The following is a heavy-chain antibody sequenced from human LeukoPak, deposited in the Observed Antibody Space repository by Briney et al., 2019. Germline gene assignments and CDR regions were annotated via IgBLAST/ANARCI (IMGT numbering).Heavy chain of an antibody. Sequence: GGSLRLSCAASGFIFSSYGMSWVRQAPGKGLEWVSAISGSGGSTYYADSVKGRFTISRDNSKNTLYLQMNNLRAEDTAVYYCAKTRGSGPFDYWGQGTLVTVSS. CDR2: ISGSGGST. D-gene: IGHD3-10*01. V-gene: IGHV3-23*01. J-gene: IGHJ4*02. CDR3: AKTRGSGPFDY. CDR1: GFIFSSYG.